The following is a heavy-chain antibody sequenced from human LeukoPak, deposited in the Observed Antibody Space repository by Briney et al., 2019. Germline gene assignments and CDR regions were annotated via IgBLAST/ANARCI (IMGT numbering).Heavy chain of an antibody. CDR3: VKPYYFSSGSLN. CDR2: IYSGGST. D-gene: IGHD3-10*01. Sequence: GGSLRLSCAASEFSVGSNYMTWVRQAPGKGLEWVSLIYSGGSTYYADSVKGRFTISRDNAKNSLYLQMNSLRAEDAAVYYSVKPYYFSSGSLNWGQGTLVTVSS. V-gene: IGHV3-66*01. CDR1: EFSVGSNY. J-gene: IGHJ4*02.